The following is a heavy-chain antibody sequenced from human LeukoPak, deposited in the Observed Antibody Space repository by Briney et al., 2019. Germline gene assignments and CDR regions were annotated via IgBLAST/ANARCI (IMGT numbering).Heavy chain of an antibody. D-gene: IGHD6-13*01. CDR2: ISAIDSTT. J-gene: IGHJ5*02. CDR1: GFTFSSYA. V-gene: IGHV3-48*03. Sequence: GGSLRLSCAASGFTFSSYAMSWVRQAPGKGLEWVSYISAIDSTTYYADPVKGRFTISRDNAKNSLYLQMNSLRVEDTAVYHCARGLASSNWPHWFDPWGQGTLVSVSS. CDR3: ARGLASSNWPHWFDP.